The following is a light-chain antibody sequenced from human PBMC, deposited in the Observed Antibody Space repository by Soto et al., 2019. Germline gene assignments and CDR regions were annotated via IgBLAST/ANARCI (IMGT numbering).Light chain of an antibody. CDR1: QSVLYSSNNKNY. Sequence: DIVMTQSPDSLAVSLGERATINCKSSQSVLYSSNNKNYLAWYQQKPGQPPKLLMYWASTRKSGVPDRFSGSGSETDFTLTISSLQAEDVAVYYCQQYYSTPFTFGPGTKVDIK. V-gene: IGKV4-1*01. J-gene: IGKJ3*01. CDR2: WAS. CDR3: QQYYSTPFT.